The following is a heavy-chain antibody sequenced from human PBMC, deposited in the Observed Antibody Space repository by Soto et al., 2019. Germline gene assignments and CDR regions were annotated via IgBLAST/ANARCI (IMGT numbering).Heavy chain of an antibody. Sequence: QVQLVESGGGLVKPGGSLRLSCAASGFTFTDCYMNWVRQAPGKGLEWISYIGTRGTSIYQADSVRGRFTISWDSAKNSLYLQMNSLRAEDTAVYFCASSDNTSPGTLDYWGQGALVTVSS. CDR3: ASSDNTSPGTLDY. J-gene: IGHJ4*02. CDR2: IGTRGTSI. D-gene: IGHD2-2*01. V-gene: IGHV3-11*01. CDR1: GFTFTDCY.